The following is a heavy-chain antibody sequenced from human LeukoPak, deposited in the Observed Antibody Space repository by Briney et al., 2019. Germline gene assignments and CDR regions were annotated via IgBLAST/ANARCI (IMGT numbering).Heavy chain of an antibody. D-gene: IGHD5-12*01. CDR2: IYHSGST. J-gene: IGHJ5*02. V-gene: IGHV4-38-2*02. CDR3: ARAFGGYDSAWFDP. CDR1: GGSISSYY. Sequence: SETLSLTCTVSGGSISSYYWGWIRQPPGKGLEWIGSIYHSGSTYYNPSLKSRVTISVDTSKNQFSLKLSSVTAADTAVYYCARAFGGYDSAWFDPWGQGTLVTVSS.